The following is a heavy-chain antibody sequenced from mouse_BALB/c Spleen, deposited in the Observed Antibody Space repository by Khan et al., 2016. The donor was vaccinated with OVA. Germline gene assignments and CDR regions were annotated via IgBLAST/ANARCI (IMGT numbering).Heavy chain of an antibody. CDR3: GRCWQYYFSSMGDAMDY. CDR1: GYTFTSYW. V-gene: IGHV1-7*01. D-gene: IGHD1-1*01. CDR2: INPSTGYT. Sequence: QVQLQQSGAELAKPGASVKMSCKASGYTFTSYWMHWVKQRPGQGLEWIGYINPSTGYTEYNQKFKDKATLTADKSSSTAYMQLSSLTSEDSAVYYCGRCWQYYFSSMGDAMDYWGQGTSVTVSS. J-gene: IGHJ4*01.